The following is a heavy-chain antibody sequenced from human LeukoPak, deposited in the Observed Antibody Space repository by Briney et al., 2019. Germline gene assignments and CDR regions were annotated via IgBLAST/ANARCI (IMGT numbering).Heavy chain of an antibody. J-gene: IGHJ4*02. CDR1: GGSISYYY. CDR2: IYYSGST. V-gene: IGHV4-59*08. Sequence: PSETLSLACTVSGGSISYYYWSWIRQPPGKGLEWIGYIYYSGSTNYNPSLKSRVTISVDTSKNQFSLKLSSVTAADTAVYYCARGGYRLFDYWGQGTLVTVSS. CDR3: ARGGYRLFDY. D-gene: IGHD3-10*01.